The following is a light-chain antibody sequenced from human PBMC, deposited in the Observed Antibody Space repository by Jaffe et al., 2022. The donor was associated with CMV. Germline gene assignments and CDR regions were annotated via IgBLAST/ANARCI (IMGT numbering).Light chain of an antibody. CDR2: EDN. CDR3: QSYDQWKV. J-gene: IGLJ1*01. Sequence: NFMLTQPHSVSESPGKTVTISCTRSSGSIASNYVQWYQQRPGSAPTTVIYEDNQRPSGVPDRFSGSIDSSSNSASLTISGLKTEDEADYYCQSYDQWKVFGTGTKVTVL. V-gene: IGLV6-57*04. CDR1: SGSIASNY.